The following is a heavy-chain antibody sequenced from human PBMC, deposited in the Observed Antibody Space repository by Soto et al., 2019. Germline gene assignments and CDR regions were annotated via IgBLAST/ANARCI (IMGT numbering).Heavy chain of an antibody. CDR1: GGSIDYYR. D-gene: IGHD6-13*01. Sequence: SETLSLTCTVSGGSIDYYRWSWIRQPPGKGLEWIGDISDSGSTNYNLSLRSRVTILVDTSKNQFSLKLNSVTAADTAVYYCARDSTSWFPYYGIDVWGQGTTVTVSS. CDR2: ISDSGST. J-gene: IGHJ6*02. V-gene: IGHV4-59*01. CDR3: ARDSTSWFPYYGIDV.